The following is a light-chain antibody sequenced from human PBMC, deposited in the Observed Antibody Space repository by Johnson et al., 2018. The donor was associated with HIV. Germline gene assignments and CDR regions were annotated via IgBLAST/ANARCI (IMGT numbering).Light chain of an antibody. CDR1: SSNIGNNY. Sequence: QSVLTQPPSVSAAPGQKVTIPCSGSSSNIGNNYVSWYQQVPGTAPRLVIYDTIKRPSGIPDRFSGSKSGTSATLGITGLQTGDEADYYCGTWDSSLSAIYVFGTGTKVTVL. CDR3: GTWDSSLSAIYV. V-gene: IGLV1-51*01. CDR2: DTI. J-gene: IGLJ1*01.